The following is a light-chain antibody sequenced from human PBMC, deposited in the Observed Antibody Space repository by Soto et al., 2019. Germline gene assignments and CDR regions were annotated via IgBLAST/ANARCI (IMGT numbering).Light chain of an antibody. CDR3: QQYHSWPPRT. V-gene: IGKV3D-15*01. Sequence: EVVKTQSPTILYVSPGERATLSCRASPSVSSNLAWYQQKPGQAPRLLIYGVYTRAPGIPARFSGSGSGTEFTLTISSLQSEDFAVYYCQQYHSWPPRTFGQGTKVDIK. CDR1: PSVSSN. CDR2: GVY. J-gene: IGKJ1*01.